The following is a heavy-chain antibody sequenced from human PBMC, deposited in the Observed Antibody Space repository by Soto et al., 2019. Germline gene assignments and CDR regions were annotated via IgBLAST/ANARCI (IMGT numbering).Heavy chain of an antibody. J-gene: IGHJ4*02. Sequence: EVQLVESGGGFVQPGVSLRLSCVVSGFAFSNYWMSWVRQAPGKGLEWVANIKQDGSETYYVDSVKGRFTISRHNAKNSLYLQTTNLRGEDTAVYYCARGWATVDGTGDNWGQGTLVIVSS. CDR3: ARGWATVDGTGDN. D-gene: IGHD6-19*01. CDR1: GFAFSNYW. CDR2: IKQDGSET. V-gene: IGHV3-7*01.